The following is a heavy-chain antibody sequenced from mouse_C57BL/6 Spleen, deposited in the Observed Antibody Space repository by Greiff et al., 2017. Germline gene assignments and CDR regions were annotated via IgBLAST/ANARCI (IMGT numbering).Heavy chain of an antibody. CDR2: INPNNGGT. CDR3: APAYYSNYFDY. CDR1: GYTFTDYY. V-gene: IGHV1-26*01. D-gene: IGHD2-5*01. J-gene: IGHJ2*01. Sequence: VQLQQSGPELVKPGASVKISCKASGYTFTDYYMNWVKQSHGKSLEWIGDINPNNGGTSYNQKFKGKATLTVDKSSSTAYMELRSLTSEDSAVYYCAPAYYSNYFDYWGQGTTLTVSS.